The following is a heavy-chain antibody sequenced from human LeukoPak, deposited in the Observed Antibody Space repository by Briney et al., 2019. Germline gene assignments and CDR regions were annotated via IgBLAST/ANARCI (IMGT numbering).Heavy chain of an antibody. D-gene: IGHD3-22*01. CDR2: IYHSGST. J-gene: IGHJ6*02. CDR1: GGSISSGGYY. CDR3: ASAGYYYDSSGYYPNGMGV. Sequence: SETLSLTCTVSGGSISSGGYYWSWIRQPPGKGLEWIGYIYHSGSTYYNPSLKSRVTISVDRSKNQFSLKLSSVTAADTAVYYCASAGYYYDSSGYYPNGMGVWGQGTTVTVSS. V-gene: IGHV4-30-2*01.